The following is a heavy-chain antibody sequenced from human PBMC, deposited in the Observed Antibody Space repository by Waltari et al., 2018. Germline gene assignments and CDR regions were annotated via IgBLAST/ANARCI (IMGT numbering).Heavy chain of an antibody. D-gene: IGHD4-17*01. CDR2: IYYSGST. J-gene: IGHJ1*01. CDR3: ALTTNAAYFQH. Sequence: QVQLQASGPGLVKPSETLSLTCTVPGGSISSYYWRWIRQPPGKGLEWIGYIYYSGSTNYNPSLKSRVTMSVDTSKNQFSLKLSSVTAADTAVYYCALTTNAAYFQHWGQGTLVTVSS. CDR1: GGSISSYY. V-gene: IGHV4-59*01.